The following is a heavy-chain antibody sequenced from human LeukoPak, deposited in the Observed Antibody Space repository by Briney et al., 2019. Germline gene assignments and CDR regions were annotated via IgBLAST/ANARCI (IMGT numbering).Heavy chain of an antibody. D-gene: IGHD6-19*01. CDR3: AKDSTYGSA. Sequence: GGSLRLSCAASGFTFIGVAFTGGRQAPGGGGGGVLAINVRGDATFYAESVRRRFTISRDNSTNTLYQQMNSLTAQDPALYYCAKDSTYGSAWGPGTLVVVSS. V-gene: IGHV3-23*01. J-gene: IGHJ5*02. CDR2: INVRGDAT. CDR1: GFTFIGVA.